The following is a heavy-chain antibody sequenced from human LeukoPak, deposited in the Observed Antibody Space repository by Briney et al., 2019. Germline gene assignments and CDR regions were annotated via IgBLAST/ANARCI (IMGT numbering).Heavy chain of an antibody. D-gene: IGHD2-15*01. CDR1: GYTFTGYY. CDR2: IDPNSGGS. CDR3: ARAPGGFCSGGSCFDF. J-gene: IGHJ4*02. V-gene: IGHV1-2*02. Sequence: ASVKVSCKTSGYTFTGYYIHWVRQAPGQGLAWMGWIDPNSGGSNSAQKFQGRVTMTRDTSISTAYMELSRLRSDDTAVYYCARAPGGFCSGGSCFDFWGQGTLVTVSS.